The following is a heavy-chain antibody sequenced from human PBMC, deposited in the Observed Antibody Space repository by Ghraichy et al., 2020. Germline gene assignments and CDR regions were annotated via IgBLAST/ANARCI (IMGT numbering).Heavy chain of an antibody. V-gene: IGHV4-59*01. CDR3: ARCRRPDYYNPLVS. D-gene: IGHD1-26*01. Sequence: SQTLSLTCTGSGGSISPYVWSWIRLTPGRGLELIGYIYSSGNTYYNPSLDSRVTISLDLSKNQFSLRLTSVTAADTAFYYCARCRRPDYYNPLVSWGQGTLVSFYS. J-gene: IGHJ5*01. CDR2: IYSSGNT. CDR1: GGSISPYV.